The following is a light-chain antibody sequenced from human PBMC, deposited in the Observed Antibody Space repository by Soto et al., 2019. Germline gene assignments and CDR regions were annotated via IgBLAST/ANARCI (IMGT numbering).Light chain of an antibody. CDR1: EDFXTL. J-gene: IGKJ1*01. CDR2: XAS. V-gene: IGKV3-11*01. Sequence: VLTKSAATLSLSPGERFTLACMASEDFXTLVGWYEPKPGQATRVLIYXASNRATGIPAMFSGSGCGTDFTITISGLEPEDVAVYCCQQYGSPVTFGQGTKVDIK. CDR3: QQYGSPVT.